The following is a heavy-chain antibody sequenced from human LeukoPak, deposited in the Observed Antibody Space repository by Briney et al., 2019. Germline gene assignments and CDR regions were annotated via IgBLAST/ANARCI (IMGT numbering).Heavy chain of an antibody. J-gene: IGHJ6*01. D-gene: IGHD2-21*01. Sequence: SETLSLTCAVYGGPFSGYYWSWIRQPPGKGLEWIGEINHSGSTNYNPSLKSRVTISVDTSKDQFSLKLSSVTAADTAVYYCARVARYLGVHNRAPRYGMDVWGQGTTVTVSS. V-gene: IGHV4-34*01. CDR2: INHSGST. CDR1: GGPFSGYY. CDR3: ARVARYLGVHNRAPRYGMDV.